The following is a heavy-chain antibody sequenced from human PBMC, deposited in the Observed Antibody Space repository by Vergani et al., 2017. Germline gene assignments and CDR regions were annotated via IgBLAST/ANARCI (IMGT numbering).Heavy chain of an antibody. CDR2: LYASGST. J-gene: IGHJ4*02. V-gene: IGHV4-38-2*01. D-gene: IGHD5-12*01. Sequence: QVQLQESGPGLVKPSETLSLICDVFDFISNGHYWGWIRQSPEKGLEWIGSLYASGSTYYSPSLKSRVAISIDTSKNHFSLRLSSVTAADTAVYYCTRQPQEGASGPPSVPTWGQGISVIVSS. CDR3: TRQPQEGASGPPSVPT. CDR1: DFISNGHY.